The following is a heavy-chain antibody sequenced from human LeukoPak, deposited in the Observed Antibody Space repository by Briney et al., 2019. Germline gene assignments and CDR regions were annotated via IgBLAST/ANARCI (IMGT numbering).Heavy chain of an antibody. D-gene: IGHD3-10*01. V-gene: IGHV3-30*18. CDR2: ISYDGSNK. CDR1: GFTFSNAW. CDR3: AKALDYYGSGSYPSSFDY. J-gene: IGHJ4*02. Sequence: GGSLRLSCAASGFTFSNAWMNWVRQAPGKGLEWVAVISYDGSNKYYADSVKGRFTISRDNSKNTLYLQMNSLRAEDTAVYYCAKALDYYGSGSYPSSFDYWGQGTLVTVSS.